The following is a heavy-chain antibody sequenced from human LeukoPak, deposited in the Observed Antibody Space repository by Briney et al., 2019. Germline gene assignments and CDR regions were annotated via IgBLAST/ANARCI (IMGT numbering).Heavy chain of an antibody. J-gene: IGHJ4*02. Sequence: PGGSLRLSCAASTFTFSRYWMHWVRQAPGKGLVWVSRINSDGTNTYYADSVKGRFTISRGNTKNTLYLQMNSLRTEDTAVYYCARDRAAFGVVQVGYWGQGTLVTVSS. D-gene: IGHD3-3*01. CDR3: ARDRAAFGVVQVGY. CDR2: INSDGTNT. CDR1: TFTFSRYW. V-gene: IGHV3-74*01.